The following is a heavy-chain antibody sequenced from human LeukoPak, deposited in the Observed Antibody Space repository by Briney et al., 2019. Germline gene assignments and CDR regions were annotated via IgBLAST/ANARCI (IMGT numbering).Heavy chain of an antibody. D-gene: IGHD4-17*01. J-gene: IGHJ6*03. CDR2: IIPIFVTA. CDR1: GYTFTSYG. Sequence: GASVKVSCKASGYTFTSYGISWVRQAPGQGLEWRGGIIPIFVTANYAQKFQGRVTITADKFTSTAYMELSSLRSEDTAVYYCARGPDMTKVTTHYYYYYMDVWGKGTTVTVSS. V-gene: IGHV1-69*06. CDR3: ARGPDMTKVTTHYYYYYMDV.